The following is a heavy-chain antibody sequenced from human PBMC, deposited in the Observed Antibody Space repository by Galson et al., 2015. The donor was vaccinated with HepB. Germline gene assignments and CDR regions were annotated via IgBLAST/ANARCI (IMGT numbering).Heavy chain of an antibody. CDR2: ISDSGDST. Sequence: FTFSNYAITWVRQAPGQGLEWVSAISDSGDSTYYADSVRGRFTISRDNSKNTLYLQMNGLTADDTAVYFCAKDAAPGSGSRYFDDWGQGTLVTVSS. D-gene: IGHD6-19*01. CDR3: AKDAAPGSGSRYFDD. V-gene: IGHV3-23*01. J-gene: IGHJ4*02. CDR1: FTFSNYA.